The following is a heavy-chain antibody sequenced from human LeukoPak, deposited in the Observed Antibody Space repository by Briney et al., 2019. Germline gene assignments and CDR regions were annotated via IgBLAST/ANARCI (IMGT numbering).Heavy chain of an antibody. CDR3: ARDWHSSSWYDAFDI. CDR2: IIPIFGTA. J-gene: IGHJ3*02. CDR1: GGTFSSYA. D-gene: IGHD6-13*01. V-gene: IGHV1-69*13. Sequence: GASVKVSCKASGGTFSSYAISWVRQAPGQGLEWMGGIIPIFGTANYAQKFQGRVTITADESTSAAYMELSSLRSEDTAVYYCARDWHSSSWYDAFDIWGQGTMVTVSS.